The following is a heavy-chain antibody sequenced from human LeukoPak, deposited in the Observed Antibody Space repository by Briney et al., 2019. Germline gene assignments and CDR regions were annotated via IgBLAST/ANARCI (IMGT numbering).Heavy chain of an antibody. D-gene: IGHD3-10*01. CDR1: GGSFSGYY. CDR2: INHSGST. V-gene: IGHV4-34*01. Sequence: PSETLSLTCAVYGGSFSGYYWSWIRQPPGKGLEWIGEINHSGSTNYNPSLKSRVTISVDTSKNQFSLKLSSVTAADTAVYYCARKGYYPKYYFDYWGQGTLVTASS. CDR3: ARKGYYPKYYFDY. J-gene: IGHJ4*02.